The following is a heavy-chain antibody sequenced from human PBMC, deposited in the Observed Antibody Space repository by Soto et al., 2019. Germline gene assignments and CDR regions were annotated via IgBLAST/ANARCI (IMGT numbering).Heavy chain of an antibody. CDR2: INHSGST. Sequence: SETLSLTCVVYGGSFSGYYWSWIRQPPGKGLEWIGEINHSGSTNYNPSLKSRVTISVDTSKNQFTLKLSTVTAAVTAVYSCARGRKGGVVPAARFGSWGQGTLVTVSS. J-gene: IGHJ5*02. CDR3: ARGRKGGVVPAARFGS. CDR1: GGSFSGYY. D-gene: IGHD2-2*01. V-gene: IGHV4-34*01.